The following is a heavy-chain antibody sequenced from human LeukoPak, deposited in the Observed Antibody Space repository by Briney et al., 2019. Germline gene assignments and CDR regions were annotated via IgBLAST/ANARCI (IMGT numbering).Heavy chain of an antibody. CDR3: ARLESATAPGDY. Sequence: GESLKISCKGSGYIFTSYWIGWVRQMPGKGLEWMGIIYPGDSDTRYSPSFQGQVTISADKSISTTYPQWSSLKASDTAMYYCARLESATAPGDYWGQGTLVTVSS. J-gene: IGHJ4*02. CDR2: IYPGDSDT. CDR1: GYIFTSYW. V-gene: IGHV5-51*01. D-gene: IGHD2-21*02.